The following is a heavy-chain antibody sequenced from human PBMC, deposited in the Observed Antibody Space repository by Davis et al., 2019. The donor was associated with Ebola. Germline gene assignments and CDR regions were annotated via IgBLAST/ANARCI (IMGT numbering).Heavy chain of an antibody. V-gene: IGHV3-23*01. J-gene: IGHJ5*02. D-gene: IGHD3-10*01. CDR2: ISGSGGST. Sequence: PGGSLRLSCAASGFTFSSYAMSWVRQAPGKGLEWVSAISGSGGSTYYADSVKGRFTISRDNSKSTLNLQMNSLRAEDTALYYCAKVYPQDKIWFGELSPASYWFDPWGQGTLVTVSS. CDR3: AKVYPQDKIWFGELSPASYWFDP. CDR1: GFTFSSYA.